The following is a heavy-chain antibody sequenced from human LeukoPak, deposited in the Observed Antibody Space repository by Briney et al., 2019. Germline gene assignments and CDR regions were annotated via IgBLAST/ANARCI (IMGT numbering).Heavy chain of an antibody. CDR1: GGSVSSTTYY. CDR2: INYSGST. J-gene: IGHJ4*02. Sequence: PSETLSLTCTVSGGSVSSTTYYWSWIRQPPGKGLEGIASINYSGSTYYNPSLKRRVTISVDTSENQFSLKLSSVTAADTAVYYCARYVVYGSGKYYFDYWGQGTLVTVSS. CDR3: ARYVVYGSGKYYFDY. D-gene: IGHD3-10*01. V-gene: IGHV4-39*01.